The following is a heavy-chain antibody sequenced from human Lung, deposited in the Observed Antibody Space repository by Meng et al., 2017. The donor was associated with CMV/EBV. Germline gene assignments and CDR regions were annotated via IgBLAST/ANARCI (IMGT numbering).Heavy chain of an antibody. D-gene: IGHD3-3*02. V-gene: IGHV3-23*01. CDR3: AKDSRIFVVVIDYFDY. CDR2: ISGSGGST. Sequence: GGSLRLXCVASGFTFSSYAMSWVRQAPGKGLEWVSAISGSGGSTYYADSVKGRFTISRDNSKNTLYLQMNSLRAEDTAVYYCAKDSRIFVVVIDYFDYWGQGXLVTVSS. CDR1: GFTFSSYA. J-gene: IGHJ4*02.